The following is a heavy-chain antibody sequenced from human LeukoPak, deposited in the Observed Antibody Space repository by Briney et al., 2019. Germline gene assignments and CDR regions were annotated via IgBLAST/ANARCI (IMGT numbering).Heavy chain of an antibody. CDR3: ARSPQSFWSGHRYFDY. CDR2: IYHSGST. CDR1: GGSISSSNW. D-gene: IGHD3-3*01. J-gene: IGHJ4*02. V-gene: IGHV4-4*02. Sequence: SETLSLTCAVSGGSISSSNWWSWVRQPPGKGLEWIGEIYHSGSTNYNPSLMSRVTMSVDTSKNQFSLKLSSVTAADTAVYYCARSPQSFWSGHRYFDYWGQGTLVTVSS.